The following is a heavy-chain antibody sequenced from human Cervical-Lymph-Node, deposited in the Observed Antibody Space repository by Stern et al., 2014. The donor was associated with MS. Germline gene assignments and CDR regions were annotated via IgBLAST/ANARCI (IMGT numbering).Heavy chain of an antibody. CDR1: GFTFSHYW. Sequence: VQLVQSGGGLVQPGGSLRLSCAASGFTFSHYWIHWVRQTPGKGLVWVSRINGDGSSTSYADSVKGRFTISRDNAKSSLYLQMNSLRAEDTAVYYCARGLYSSGWSPLYGMDVWGQGTAVTVSS. D-gene: IGHD6-19*01. CDR2: INGDGSST. V-gene: IGHV3-74*02. CDR3: ARGLYSSGWSPLYGMDV. J-gene: IGHJ6*02.